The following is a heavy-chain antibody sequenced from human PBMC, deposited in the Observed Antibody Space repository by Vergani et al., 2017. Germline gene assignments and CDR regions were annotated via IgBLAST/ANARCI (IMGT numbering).Heavy chain of an antibody. D-gene: IGHD6-19*01. V-gene: IGHV4-39*01. CDR3: ARHSTVEWLVKLGWIDP. Sequence: QLQLQESGPGLVKPSATLSLTCSVSGASIRSSNYYWGWIRQPPVKGLEWIACIYYSGSTYYNPSLKSRVTISVDTSKNQFSLKLSSVTAADTAVYFCARHSTVEWLVKLGWIDPWGQGILVTVSS. CDR2: IYYSGST. CDR1: GASIRSSNYY. J-gene: IGHJ5*02.